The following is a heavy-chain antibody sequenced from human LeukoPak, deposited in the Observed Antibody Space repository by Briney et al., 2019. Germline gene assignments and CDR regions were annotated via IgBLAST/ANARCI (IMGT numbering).Heavy chain of an antibody. J-gene: IGHJ6*03. CDR1: GGSISSYY. V-gene: IGHV4-59*01. D-gene: IGHD3-3*02. CDR2: IYYSGST. Sequence: PSETLSLTCTVSGGSISSYYWSWIRQPPGKGLEWIGYIYYSGSTNYNPSLKSRVTISVDTSKKQFSLKLSSVTAADTAVYYCARESIFRSIYYMDVWGKGATVTVSS. CDR3: ARESIFRSIYYMDV.